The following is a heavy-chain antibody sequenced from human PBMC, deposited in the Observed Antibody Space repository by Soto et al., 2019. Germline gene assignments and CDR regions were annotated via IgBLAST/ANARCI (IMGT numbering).Heavy chain of an antibody. D-gene: IGHD2-2*02. Sequence: QVQLQESGPGLVKPSQTLSLTCTVSGGSISSGDYYWSWIRQPPGKGLEWIGYIYYSGSTYYNPSLKSRVPISVDTSKNQFSLKLSSVTAADTAVYYCARERDIVVVPAAIVSAKAAGYAFDIWGQGTMVTVSS. J-gene: IGHJ3*02. V-gene: IGHV4-30-4*01. CDR2: IYYSGST. CDR3: ARERDIVVVPAAIVSAKAAGYAFDI. CDR1: GGSISSGDYY.